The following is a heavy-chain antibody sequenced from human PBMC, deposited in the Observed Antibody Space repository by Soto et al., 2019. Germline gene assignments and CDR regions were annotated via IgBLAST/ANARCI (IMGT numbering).Heavy chain of an antibody. Sequence: EVQLVESGGGLIQPGGSLRLSCAASGFTVSSNYMSWVRQAPGKGLEWVSVIYSGGSTYYADSVKGRCTISRDNSKNTLYLQMNSLRAEDTAVYYCARGPLRPVATLFDYWGQGTLVTVSS. CDR2: IYSGGST. D-gene: IGHD2-15*01. CDR3: ARGPLRPVATLFDY. J-gene: IGHJ4*02. CDR1: GFTVSSNY. V-gene: IGHV3-53*01.